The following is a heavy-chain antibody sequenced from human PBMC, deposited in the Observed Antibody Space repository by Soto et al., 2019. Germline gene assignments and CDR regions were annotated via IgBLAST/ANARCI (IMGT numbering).Heavy chain of an antibody. J-gene: IGHJ6*02. D-gene: IGHD2-2*01. CDR2: ISPIFGTA. Sequence: GASVNVSRKGSVWSFSSYPISWLRQAPGQGLGWMGGISPIFGTANYAQKFQGRVTITADESTSTAYMELSSLRSEDTAVYYCARVPYCSSTSCSSKEPSRHGGMDVWGQGTTVTVSS. CDR1: VWSFSSYP. V-gene: IGHV1-69*13. CDR3: ARVPYCSSTSCSSKEPSRHGGMDV.